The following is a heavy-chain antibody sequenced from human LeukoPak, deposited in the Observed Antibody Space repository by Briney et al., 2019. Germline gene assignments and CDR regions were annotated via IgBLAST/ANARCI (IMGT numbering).Heavy chain of an antibody. CDR3: ARSRNRLKGPLGY. CDR1: GGSISSSSYY. CDR2: INHSGST. J-gene: IGHJ4*02. D-gene: IGHD1-14*01. Sequence: SETLSLTCTVSGGSISSSSYYWGWIRQPPGKGLEWIGEINHSGSTNYNPSLKSRVTISVDTSKNQFSLKLSSVTAADTAVYYCARSRNRLKGPLGYWGQGTLVTVSS. V-gene: IGHV4-39*07.